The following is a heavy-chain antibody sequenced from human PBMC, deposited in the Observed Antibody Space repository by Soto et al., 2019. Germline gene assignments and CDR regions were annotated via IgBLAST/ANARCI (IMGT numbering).Heavy chain of an antibody. Sequence: SETLSLTCAVYGGSFSGYYWSWIRQPPGKGLEWIGEINHSGSTNYNPSLKSRVTISVDTSKNQFSLKLSSVTAADTAVYYCASKDTAIPREHWFDPWGQGTLVTVAS. CDR1: GGSFSGYY. J-gene: IGHJ5*02. D-gene: IGHD5-18*01. CDR2: INHSGST. V-gene: IGHV4-34*01. CDR3: ASKDTAIPREHWFDP.